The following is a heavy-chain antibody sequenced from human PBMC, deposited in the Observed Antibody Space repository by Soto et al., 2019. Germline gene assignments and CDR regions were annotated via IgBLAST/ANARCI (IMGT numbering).Heavy chain of an antibody. CDR2: TYYRSKWYN. CDR1: GDSVSSNSAA. D-gene: IGHD1-1*01. J-gene: IGHJ6*02. Sequence: SQTLSLTCAISGDSVSSNSAAWNWIRQSPSRGLEWLGRTYYRSKWYNDYAVSVKSRITINPDTSKNQFSLQLNSVTTEDTAVYYCARGFWSGLEPHYYYYGMDVWGQGTTVTVSS. CDR3: ARGFWSGLEPHYYYYGMDV. V-gene: IGHV6-1*01.